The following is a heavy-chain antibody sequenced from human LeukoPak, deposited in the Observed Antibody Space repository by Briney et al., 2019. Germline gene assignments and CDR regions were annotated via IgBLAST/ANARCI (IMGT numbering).Heavy chain of an antibody. CDR2: ISAYNGNT. D-gene: IGHD6-13*01. CDR3: AGDFGDSSSWYRSNWFDP. V-gene: IGHV1-18*01. CDR1: GYTFTSYG. J-gene: IGHJ5*02. Sequence: GASVKVSCKASGYTFTSYGISWVRQAPGQGLEWMGWISAYNGNTNYAQKLQGRVTMTTDTSTSTAYMELRSLRSDDTAVYYCAGDFGDSSSWYRSNWFDPWGQGTLVTVSS.